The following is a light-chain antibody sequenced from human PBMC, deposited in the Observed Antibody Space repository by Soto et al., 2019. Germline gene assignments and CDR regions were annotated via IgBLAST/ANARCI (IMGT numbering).Light chain of an antibody. V-gene: IGLV1-40*01. CDR1: SSNIGAGYD. CDR2: GNS. CDR3: QSYDSSLSAFYV. Sequence: QSVLTQPPSVSGAQGQRGTISCTGSSSNIGAGYDVHWYQQLPGTAPKLLIYGNSNRPSGVPDRFSGSKSGTSASLAITGLQAEDEADYYCQSYDSSLSAFYVFGTGTKVTVL. J-gene: IGLJ1*01.